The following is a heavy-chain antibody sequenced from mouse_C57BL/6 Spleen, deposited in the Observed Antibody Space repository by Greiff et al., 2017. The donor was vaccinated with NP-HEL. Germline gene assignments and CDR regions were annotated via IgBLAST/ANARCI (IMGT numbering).Heavy chain of an antibody. CDR3: ARSLYYYGSSLFYAMDY. V-gene: IGHV7-3*01. J-gene: IGHJ4*01. CDR2: IRNKANGYTT. CDR1: GFTFTDYY. D-gene: IGHD1-1*01. Sequence: EVKLMESGGGLVQPGGSLSLSCAASGFTFTDYYMSWVRPPPGKALEWLGFIRNKANGYTTEYSASVKGRFTISRDNSQSILYLQMNALRAEDSATYYCARSLYYYGSSLFYAMDYWGQGTSVTVSS.